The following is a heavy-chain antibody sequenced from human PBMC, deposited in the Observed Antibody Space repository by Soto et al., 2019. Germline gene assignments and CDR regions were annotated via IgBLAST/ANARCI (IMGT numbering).Heavy chain of an antibody. D-gene: IGHD3-22*01. Sequence: GASVKVSCKASGYTFTSYDINWVRQATGQGLEWMGWMNPNSGNTGYAQKFQGRVTMTRNTSISTAYMELSSLRSEDTAVSYCARRPYDSSGYYSSFVYWGQGTLVTVSS. CDR3: ARRPYDSSGYYSSFVY. CDR1: GYTFTSYD. CDR2: MNPNSGNT. J-gene: IGHJ4*02. V-gene: IGHV1-8*01.